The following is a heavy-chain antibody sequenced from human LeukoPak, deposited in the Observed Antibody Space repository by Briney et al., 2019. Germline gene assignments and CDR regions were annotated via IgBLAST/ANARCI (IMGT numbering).Heavy chain of an antibody. CDR3: ARGPTGSWFAFYY. J-gene: IGHJ4*02. Sequence: PGGSLRLSCAASGCTFKTFWMSWVRQPPGRGLEWVANIKQEGGEKYYVAFVKGRFTISRDNARNSLYLQMNSLRAEDTAVYYCARGPTGSWFAFYYWGQGTPVTVSS. CDR2: IKQEGGEK. D-gene: IGHD6-13*01. V-gene: IGHV3-7*03. CDR1: GCTFKTFW.